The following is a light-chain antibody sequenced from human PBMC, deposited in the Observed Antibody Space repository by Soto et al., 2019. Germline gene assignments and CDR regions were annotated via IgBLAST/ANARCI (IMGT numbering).Light chain of an antibody. CDR2: DAS. CDR3: QQYGSSPLT. J-gene: IGKJ3*01. Sequence: EIVLPQSPGTLSLSPGERATLSCRASQSVISSYLAWYQQKPGQPHRLLIYDASSRATGISDRFSGSGSGTDFTLTTGRLEPEDFAVYYCQQYGSSPLTCGPGTKVDIK. CDR1: QSVISSY. V-gene: IGKV3-20*01.